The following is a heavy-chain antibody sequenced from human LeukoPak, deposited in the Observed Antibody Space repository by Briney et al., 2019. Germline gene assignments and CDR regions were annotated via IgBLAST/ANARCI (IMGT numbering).Heavy chain of an antibody. CDR2: IFTSGGEI. CDR3: ATYRQVLLPFES. CDR1: GFTFSTFA. V-gene: IGHV3-23*01. D-gene: IGHD2-8*02. J-gene: IGHJ4*02. Sequence: GASVRLSCAASGFTFSTFAMSWVRQPPGKGLEWMSSIFTSGGEIHYADSVRGRFTISRDNSKSTLSLQMNSLRAEDTAIYYCATYRQVLLPFESWGQGTLVTVSS.